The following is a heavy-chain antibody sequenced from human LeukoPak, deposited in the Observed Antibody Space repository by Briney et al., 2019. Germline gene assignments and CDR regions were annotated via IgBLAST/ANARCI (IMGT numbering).Heavy chain of an antibody. Sequence: GGSLRPSCAASGFTFSSYGMHWVRQAPGKGLEWVAVISYDGSNKYNADSVKGRFTISRDNSKNTLYLQMNSLRAEDTAVYYCATTGRGLAASYFDYWGQGTLVTVSS. D-gene: IGHD6-13*01. CDR3: ATTGRGLAASYFDY. V-gene: IGHV3-30*03. CDR2: ISYDGSNK. CDR1: GFTFSSYG. J-gene: IGHJ4*02.